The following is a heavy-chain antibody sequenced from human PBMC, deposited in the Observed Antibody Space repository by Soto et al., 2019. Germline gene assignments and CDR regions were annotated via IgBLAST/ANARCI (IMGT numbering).Heavy chain of an antibody. Sequence: QITLKESGPSLVKPTQTLTLTCTFSGFSLSTSGVGVGWIRQPPGKALEWLALIYWDHDKRYSPSLTSRLTITKDPSKNQVVLTMTNMDPLDTATYYCAHVLVVVANYGMDVWGQVTTVTVSS. J-gene: IGHJ6*02. CDR2: IYWDHDK. V-gene: IGHV2-5*02. CDR3: AHVLVVVANYGMDV. D-gene: IGHD2-15*01. CDR1: GFSLSTSGVG.